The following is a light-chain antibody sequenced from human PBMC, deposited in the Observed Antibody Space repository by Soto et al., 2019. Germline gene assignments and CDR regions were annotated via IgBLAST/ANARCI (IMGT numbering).Light chain of an antibody. CDR2: GHN. CDR1: PTNIGAGYD. J-gene: IGLJ3*02. CDR3: QAYDYSLTASV. V-gene: IGLV1-40*01. Sequence: QSVLTQPPSVSGAPGQRVTISCAGSPTNIGAGYDVHWYQHRPGTAPKLLVSGHNIRPSGVPDRFYGSKSGTSASLAITGLQAEDEADYYCQAYDYSLTASVFGGGTKLTVL.